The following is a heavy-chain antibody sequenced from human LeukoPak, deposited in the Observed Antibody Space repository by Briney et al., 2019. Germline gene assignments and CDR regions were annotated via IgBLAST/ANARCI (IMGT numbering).Heavy chain of an antibody. V-gene: IGHV1-69*06. CDR1: GYTFTGYY. CDR2: IIPTFGTA. J-gene: IGHJ6*03. D-gene: IGHD3-22*01. CDR3: ARGVESSGYTYYYYYYMDV. Sequence: SVKVSCKASGYTFTGYYMHWVRQAPGQGLEWMGGIIPTFGTANYAQKFQGRVTITADKSTSTAYMELSSLRSEDTAVYYCARGVESSGYTYYYYYYMDVWGKGTTVTVSS.